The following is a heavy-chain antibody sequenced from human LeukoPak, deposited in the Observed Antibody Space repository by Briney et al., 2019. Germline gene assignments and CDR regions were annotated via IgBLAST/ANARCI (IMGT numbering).Heavy chain of an antibody. V-gene: IGHV4-31*03. D-gene: IGHD4-17*01. CDR2: IYYSGST. CDR3: ARDKRDYGDYWFDP. CDR1: GGSISSGGYY. Sequence: SQTLSLTCTVSGGSISSGGYYWSWIRQHPGKGLEWIVYIYYSGSTYYNPSLKSRVTISVDTSKNQFSLKLSSVTAADTAVYYCARDKRDYGDYWFDPWGQGTLVTVSS. J-gene: IGHJ5*02.